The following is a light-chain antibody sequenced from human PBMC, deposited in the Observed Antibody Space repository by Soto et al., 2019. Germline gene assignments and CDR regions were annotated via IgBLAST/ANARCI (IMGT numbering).Light chain of an antibody. CDR2: EDT. J-gene: IGLJ1*01. CDR3: CSYAGHSTFIYV. V-gene: IGLV2-23*02. CDR1: SSDVGSYNL. Sequence: QSALTQPASVSGSPGQSITISCTGTSSDVGSYNLVSWFQQCPGTAPKLLIFEDTKRPSGISNRFSGSKSGNTASLTISRLQAEDEADYYCCSYAGHSTFIYVFGTGTKVTVL.